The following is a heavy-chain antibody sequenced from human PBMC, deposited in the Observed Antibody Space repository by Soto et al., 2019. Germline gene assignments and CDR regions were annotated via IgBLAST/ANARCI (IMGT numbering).Heavy chain of an antibody. CDR2: IYYSGST. CDR1: GGSISSSSYY. V-gene: IGHV4-39*01. D-gene: IGHD3-3*01. J-gene: IGHJ5*02. CDR3: ARHVVGFGGRFLEWLFVLNWFDP. Sequence: PSETLSLTCAVSGGSISSSSYYWGWIRQPPGKGLEWIGSIYYSGSTYYNPSLKSRVTISVDTSKNQFSLKLSSVTAADTAVYYCARHVVGFGGRFLEWLFVLNWFDPWGQGTLVTVSS.